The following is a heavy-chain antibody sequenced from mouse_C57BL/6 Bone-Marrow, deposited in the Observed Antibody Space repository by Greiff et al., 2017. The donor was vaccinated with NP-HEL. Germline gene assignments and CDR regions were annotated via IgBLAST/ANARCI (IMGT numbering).Heavy chain of an antibody. J-gene: IGHJ4*01. Sequence: EVKVVESGGGLVKPGGSLKLSCAASGFTFSSYAMSWVRQTPEKRLEWVATISDGGSYTYYPDNVKGRFTISRDNAKNNLYLQMSHLKSEDTAMYYCAREGSRSSFAMDYWGQGTSVTVSS. CDR2: ISDGGSYT. CDR1: GFTFSSYA. CDR3: AREGSRSSFAMDY. V-gene: IGHV5-4*01. D-gene: IGHD1-1*01.